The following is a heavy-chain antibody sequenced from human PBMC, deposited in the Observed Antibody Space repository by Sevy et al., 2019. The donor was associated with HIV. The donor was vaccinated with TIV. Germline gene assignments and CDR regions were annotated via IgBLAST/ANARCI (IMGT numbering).Heavy chain of an antibody. D-gene: IGHD5-12*01. V-gene: IGHV3-11*04. CDR3: ARGKRRGYSGYDSRPYYFDY. CDR1: GFTFSDYY. CDR2: ISSSGSTI. J-gene: IGHJ4*02. Sequence: GSLRLSCAASGFTFSDYYMSWIRQAPGKGLEWVSYISSSGSTIYYADSVKGRFTISRDNAKNSLYLQMNSLRAEDTAVYYCARGKRRGYSGYDSRPYYFDYWGLGTLVTVSS.